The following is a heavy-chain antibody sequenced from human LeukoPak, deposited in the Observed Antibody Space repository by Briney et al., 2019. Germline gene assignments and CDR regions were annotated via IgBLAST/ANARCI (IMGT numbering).Heavy chain of an antibody. CDR3: ARVIGRSWYGLDY. Sequence: GGSLRLSCAASGFTFSSYAMHWVRQAPGKGLEYVSAISSNGGSTYYANSMKGRFTISRDNSKNTLYLQMGSLRAEDMAVYYCARVIGRSWYGLDYWGQGTLVTVSS. D-gene: IGHD6-13*01. V-gene: IGHV3-64*01. CDR1: GFTFSSYA. CDR2: ISSNGGST. J-gene: IGHJ4*02.